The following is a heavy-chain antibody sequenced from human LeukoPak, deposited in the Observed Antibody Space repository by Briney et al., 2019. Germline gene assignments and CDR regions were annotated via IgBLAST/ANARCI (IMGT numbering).Heavy chain of an antibody. Sequence: GGSLRLPCSVSGFTFSTYVMHWVRQAPGKGLEYVSAISSNGDNTYYADSVKGRFTISRDNSKNTLYLQMSSLRADDTAVYYCVRGTGYWGQGTLVTVSS. V-gene: IGHV3-64D*06. CDR2: ISSNGDNT. CDR1: GFTFSTYV. CDR3: VRGTGY. J-gene: IGHJ4*02.